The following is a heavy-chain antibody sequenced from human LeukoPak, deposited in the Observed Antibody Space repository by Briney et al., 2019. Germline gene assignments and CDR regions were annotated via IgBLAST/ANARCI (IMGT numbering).Heavy chain of an antibody. CDR1: GFTFSSYA. CDR3: AKESAYTSPRNYYFDS. V-gene: IGHV3-23*01. J-gene: IGHJ4*02. CDR2: ISGRSEMT. D-gene: IGHD1-14*01. Sequence: SGGSLRLSCAASGFTFSSYAMSWVRQAPGKGLEWVSAISGRSEMTYYSDSVKGRFTISRDNSKNTLSLHMNSLRAEDTAIYYCAKESAYTSPRNYYFDSWGQGTLVAVSS.